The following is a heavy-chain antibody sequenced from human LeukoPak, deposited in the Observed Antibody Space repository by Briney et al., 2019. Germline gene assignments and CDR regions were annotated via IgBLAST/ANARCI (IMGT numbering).Heavy chain of an antibody. Sequence: GGSLRLSCATSGFTFSSYSMNWVRQAPGKGLEWVSYISSSSSTIYYADSVKGRFTISRDNAKNSLYLQMNSLRAEDTAVYYCAELGITMIGGVWGKGTTATISS. D-gene: IGHD3-10*02. CDR3: AELGITMIGGV. CDR2: ISSSSSTI. J-gene: IGHJ6*04. V-gene: IGHV3-48*04. CDR1: GFTFSSYS.